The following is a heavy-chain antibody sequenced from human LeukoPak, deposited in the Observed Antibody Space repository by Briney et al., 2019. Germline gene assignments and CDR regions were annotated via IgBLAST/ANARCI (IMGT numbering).Heavy chain of an antibody. CDR2: INPSGGST. CDR3: AREIPYCSSTSCPFGY. D-gene: IGHD2-2*01. Sequence: ASVKVSCKASGYTFTSYYMHWVRQAPGQGLEWMGIINPSGGSTNYAQKFQGRVTMTRDTSTSTVYMELSSLRSEDTAVYYCAREIPYCSSTSCPFGYWGQGTLVTVSS. J-gene: IGHJ4*02. CDR1: GYTFTSYY. V-gene: IGHV1-46*01.